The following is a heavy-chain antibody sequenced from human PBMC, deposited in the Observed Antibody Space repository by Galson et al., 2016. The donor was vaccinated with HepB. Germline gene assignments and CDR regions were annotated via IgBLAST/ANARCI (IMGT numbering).Heavy chain of an antibody. Sequence: SVKVSCKAFGYTFSSHVMNWVRQAPGQRLEWMGWINAGNGNTYYSQNFQGRVTMTADESTSTAYMELSSLRSEDTAVYYCARDVTLVTTGWLDPWGQGALVTVSS. D-gene: IGHD4-17*01. J-gene: IGHJ5*02. V-gene: IGHV1-3*01. CDR2: INAGNGNT. CDR3: ARDVTLVTTGWLDP. CDR1: GYTFSSHV.